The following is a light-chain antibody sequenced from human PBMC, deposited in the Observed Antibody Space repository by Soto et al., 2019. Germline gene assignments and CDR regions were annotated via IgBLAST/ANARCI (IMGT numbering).Light chain of an antibody. CDR1: SSDVGSYNR. CDR2: EVT. Sequence: QSALTQPPSVSGSPGQSVTISCTGTSSDVGSYNRVSWYQQPPGTAPKLIIYEVTNRPSVVPVRFSGSKSANMASLTISELQAEDEADYYCASYTSSRVWVFGGGTKLTVL. CDR3: ASYTSSRVWV. J-gene: IGLJ3*02. V-gene: IGLV2-18*02.